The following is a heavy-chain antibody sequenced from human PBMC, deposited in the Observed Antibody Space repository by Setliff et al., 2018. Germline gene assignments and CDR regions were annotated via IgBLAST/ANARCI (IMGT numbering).Heavy chain of an antibody. Sequence: GSLRLSCAASGFTFSSYSMNWVRQAPGKGLEWISYVSSSSITIYYADSVKGRFTISRDNAKNSLYLQMNSLRAEDTAVYYCATERGAFDIWGQGTMVTVSS. V-gene: IGHV3-48*01. CDR3: ATERGAFDI. CDR1: GFTFSSYS. J-gene: IGHJ3*02. CDR2: VSSSSITI.